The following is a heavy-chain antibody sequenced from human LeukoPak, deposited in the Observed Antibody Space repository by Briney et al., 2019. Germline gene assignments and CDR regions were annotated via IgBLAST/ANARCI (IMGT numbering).Heavy chain of an antibody. CDR2: IIPILGIA. Sequence: SVKVSCKASGGTFSSYTISWVRQAPGQGLEWMGRIIPILGIANYAQKFQARVTITADKSTSTAYMELSSLRSEDTAVYYCARGSQLLGFDAFDIWGQGTMVTVSS. CDR3: ARGSQLLGFDAFDI. CDR1: GGTFSSYT. J-gene: IGHJ3*02. V-gene: IGHV1-69*02. D-gene: IGHD2-2*01.